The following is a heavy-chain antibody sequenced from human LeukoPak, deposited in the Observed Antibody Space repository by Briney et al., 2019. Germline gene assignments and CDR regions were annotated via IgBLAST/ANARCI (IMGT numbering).Heavy chain of an antibody. CDR3: ARGQPQRYSSGWYVTWFDP. CDR1: GASISSSY. D-gene: IGHD6-19*01. V-gene: IGHV4-59*01. CDR2: ISYSGTT. Sequence: SETLSLTCTVSGASISSSYWSWIRQPPGKGLEWIGYISYSGTTKYNPSLKSRVTISVDTSKNQFSLKVNSVAAADTAVYYCARGQPQRYSSGWYVTWFDPWGQGTLVTVAS. J-gene: IGHJ5*02.